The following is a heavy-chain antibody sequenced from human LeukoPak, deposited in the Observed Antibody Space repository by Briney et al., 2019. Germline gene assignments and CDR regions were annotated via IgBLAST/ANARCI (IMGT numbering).Heavy chain of an antibody. Sequence: HAGGSLRLSCVASGFTLSSYWMSWVRQAPGKGLEWVASIKESGSEKFYVDSAKGRFTISRDSARNSLYLQLNTLRAEDTAVYYCAKDGGYGSGSYYPDYWGQGTLVTVSS. CDR1: GFTLSSYW. CDR3: AKDGGYGSGSYYPDY. CDR2: IKESGSEK. D-gene: IGHD3-10*01. J-gene: IGHJ4*02. V-gene: IGHV3-7*05.